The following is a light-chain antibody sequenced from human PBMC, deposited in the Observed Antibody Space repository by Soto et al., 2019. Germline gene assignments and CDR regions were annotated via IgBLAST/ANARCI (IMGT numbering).Light chain of an antibody. CDR3: HQRTNWPIT. CDR1: QSVDRY. V-gene: IGKV3-11*01. J-gene: IGKJ5*01. Sequence: EIVMTQSPATPSVSPGERATLSCRASQSVDRYLAWYQQKPGQAPRLLIYDTSNRATGIPARFSGSGSGTDFTLTINSLEPEDFAVYYCHQRTNWPITFGQGTRLEIK. CDR2: DTS.